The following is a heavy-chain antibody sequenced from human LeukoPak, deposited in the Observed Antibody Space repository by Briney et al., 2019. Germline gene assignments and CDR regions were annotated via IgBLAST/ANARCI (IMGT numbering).Heavy chain of an antibody. Sequence: GGSLRLSCAASGFTVSSNYMSWVRQAPGKGLEWVSVIYSGGSTYYADSVKGRFTISRDNSKNTLYLQMSSLRAEDTAVYYCARVGELAAREYYYYYMDVWGKGTTVTVSS. CDR3: ARVGELAAREYYYYYMDV. J-gene: IGHJ6*03. CDR1: GFTVSSNY. V-gene: IGHV3-53*01. D-gene: IGHD3-10*01. CDR2: IYSGGST.